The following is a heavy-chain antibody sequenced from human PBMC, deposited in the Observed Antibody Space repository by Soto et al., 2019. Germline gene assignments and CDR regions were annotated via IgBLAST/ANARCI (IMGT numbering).Heavy chain of an antibody. CDR1: GGSFSTYY. CDR2: INHSGSN. V-gene: IGHV4-34*01. Sequence: QLQQWGAGLLKPSETLSLTCVVSGGSFSTYYYNWNRQSPGKGLEWIGEINHSGSNNYSPSLKSRVTMSLDTSKNQFSLKLTSVTAADTAVYYCARGGSNDWQVAFDIWGQGTMVTVSS. J-gene: IGHJ3*02. D-gene: IGHD3-9*01. CDR3: ARGGSNDWQVAFDI.